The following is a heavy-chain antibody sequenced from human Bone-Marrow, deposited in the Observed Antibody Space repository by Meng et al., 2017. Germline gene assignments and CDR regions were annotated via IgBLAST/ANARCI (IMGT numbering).Heavy chain of an antibody. Sequence: ASVKVSCKACGYTFTDYYMHWVRQAPGQGLEWMGRINPNSGVTNYAQRFQGRVTMTRDTSISTAYMELSWLTSDDTAVYYCARRESDDSTGYYYWGQGTLVTVSS. V-gene: IGHV1-2*06. D-gene: IGHD3-22*01. CDR3: ARRESDDSTGYYY. J-gene: IGHJ4*02. CDR1: GYTFTDYY. CDR2: INPNSGVT.